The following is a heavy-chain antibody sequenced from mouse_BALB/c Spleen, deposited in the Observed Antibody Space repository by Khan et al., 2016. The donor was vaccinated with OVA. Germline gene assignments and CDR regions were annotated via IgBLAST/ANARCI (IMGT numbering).Heavy chain of an antibody. V-gene: IGHV3-2*02. D-gene: IGHD1-2*01. Sequence: EVQLVESGPGLVKPSQSLSLTCTVTGYSITSGYGWNWIRQFPGKKWEWRAYISYSGSTNYNPSLKSRISITRDTSKNQFFLQLNSVTTEDTATYYCARTARIKYWGQGTTLTVSS. CDR2: ISYSGST. J-gene: IGHJ2*01. CDR1: GYSITSGYG. CDR3: ARTARIKY.